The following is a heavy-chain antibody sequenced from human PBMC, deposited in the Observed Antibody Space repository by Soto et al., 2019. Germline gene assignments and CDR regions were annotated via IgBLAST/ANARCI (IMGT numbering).Heavy chain of an antibody. V-gene: IGHV4-30-4*01. CDR3: ASARTYYDFWSGYYYYFDY. CDR1: GGSISSGDYY. D-gene: IGHD3-3*01. CDR2: IYYSGST. Sequence: SETLSLTCTVSGGSISSGDYYWSWIRQPPGKGLEWIGYIYYSGSTYYNPSLKSRVTISVDTSKNQFSLKLSSVTAADTAVYYCASARTYYDFWSGYYYYFDYWGQGTLVTVPQ. J-gene: IGHJ4*02.